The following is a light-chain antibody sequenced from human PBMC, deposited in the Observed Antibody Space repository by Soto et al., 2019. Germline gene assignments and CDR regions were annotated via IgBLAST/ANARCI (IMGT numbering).Light chain of an antibody. V-gene: IGKV1-5*03. J-gene: IGKJ1*01. CDR1: QSISSW. CDR2: KAS. Sequence: DIQMTQPPSTLSASVGDRLTITCRASQSISSWLAWYQQKPGKDPXXLIYKASSLESGVPSRFSGSGSGTVFTLTISSLQPDYFATYYCQHYSLVWAFGQGTKVDIK. CDR3: QHYSLVWA.